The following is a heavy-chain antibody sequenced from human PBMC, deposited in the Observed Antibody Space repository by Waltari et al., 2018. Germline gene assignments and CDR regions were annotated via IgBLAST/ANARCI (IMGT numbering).Heavy chain of an antibody. D-gene: IGHD4-17*01. CDR3: AKDGFYGDYPENYFDY. CDR2: ISGSGGST. V-gene: IGHV3-23*04. CDR1: GFTFSSYA. Sequence: EVQLVESGGGLVQPGGSLRLSCAASGFTFSSYAMSWVRPAPGKGLEWVSAISGSGGSTYYADSVKGRFTISRDNSKNTLYLQMNSLRAEDTAVYYCAKDGFYGDYPENYFDYWGQGTLVTVSS. J-gene: IGHJ4*02.